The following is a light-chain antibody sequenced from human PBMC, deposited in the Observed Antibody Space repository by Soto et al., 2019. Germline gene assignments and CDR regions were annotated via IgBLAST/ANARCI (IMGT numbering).Light chain of an antibody. CDR3: SSYTSSSTTVV. V-gene: IGLV2-14*03. CDR1: STDVGGYNY. CDR2: DVS. J-gene: IGLJ2*01. Sequence: QSALTQPASVSGSPGQSITISCTGTSTDVGGYNYVSWYQQHPGKAPKLMIYDVSNRPSGVSNRFSGSMSGNTASLTISGLQAEDEADYYCSSYTSSSTTVVFGGATKLPVL.